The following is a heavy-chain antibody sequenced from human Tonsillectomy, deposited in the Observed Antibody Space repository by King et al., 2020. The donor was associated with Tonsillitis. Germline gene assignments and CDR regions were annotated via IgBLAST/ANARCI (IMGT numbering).Heavy chain of an antibody. V-gene: IGHV3-23*04. CDR3: AKSYDYVWGSYRSDAFDI. CDR1: GFTFSSYA. J-gene: IGHJ3*02. CDR2: ISGSGGST. D-gene: IGHD3-16*02. Sequence: VQLVESGGGLVQPGGSLRLSCAASGFTFSSYAMSWVRQAPGKGLEWVSAISGSGGSTYYADSVKGRFTISRDNSKNTLYLQMNSLRAEDTAVYYCAKSYDYVWGSYRSDAFDIWGQGTMVTVSS.